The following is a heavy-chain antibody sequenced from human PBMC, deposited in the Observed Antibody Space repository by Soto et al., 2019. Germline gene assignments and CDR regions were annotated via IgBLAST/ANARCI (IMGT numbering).Heavy chain of an antibody. CDR2: ISAYNGNT. D-gene: IGHD3-9*01. CDR1: GYTFTSYG. CDR3: ARGSVLRYFDWLPPSDYYGMDV. Sequence: ASVKVSCKASGYTFTSYGISWVRQAPGQGLEWMGWISAYNGNTNYAQKLQGRVTVTTDTSTSTAYMELRSLRSDDTAVYYCARGSVLRYFDWLPPSDYYGMDVWGQGTTVTVSS. J-gene: IGHJ6*02. V-gene: IGHV1-18*01.